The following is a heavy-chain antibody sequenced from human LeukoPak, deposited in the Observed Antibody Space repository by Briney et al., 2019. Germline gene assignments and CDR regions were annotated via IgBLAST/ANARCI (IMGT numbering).Heavy chain of an antibody. CDR2: ISAYNGNT. Sequence: GASVKVSCKASGYTFTSYGISWVRQAPGQGLKWMGWISAYNGNTNYAQKLQGRVTMITDTSTSTAYMELRSLRSDDTAVYYCARDPTSITPFDPWGQGTLVTVSS. CDR3: ARDPTSITPFDP. CDR1: GYTFTSYG. V-gene: IGHV1-18*01. D-gene: IGHD3-10*01. J-gene: IGHJ5*02.